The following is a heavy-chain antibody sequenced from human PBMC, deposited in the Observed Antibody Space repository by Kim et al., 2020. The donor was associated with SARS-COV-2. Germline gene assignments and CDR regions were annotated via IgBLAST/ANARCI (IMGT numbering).Heavy chain of an antibody. V-gene: IGHV4-34*01. J-gene: IGHJ5*02. CDR1: GGSFSGYY. Sequence: SETLSLTCAVYGGSFSGYYWSWIRQPPGKGLEWIGEINHSGSTNYNPSLKSRVTISVDTSKNQFSLKLSSVTAADTAVYYCATAELRYFDWSYITWGQGT. D-gene: IGHD3-9*01. CDR2: INHSGST. CDR3: ATAELRYFDWSYIT.